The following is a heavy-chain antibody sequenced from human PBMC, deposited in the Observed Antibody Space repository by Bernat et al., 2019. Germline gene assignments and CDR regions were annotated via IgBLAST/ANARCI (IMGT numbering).Heavy chain of an antibody. J-gene: IGHJ5*02. D-gene: IGHD2-15*01. CDR2: ISGSGGST. V-gene: IGHV3-23*01. CDR1: GFTFSSYA. Sequence: EVQLLESGGGLVQPGGSLRLSCAASGFTFSSYAMSWVRQAPGKGLEWVSAISGSGGSTYYADSVNGRFTISRDNSKNTLYLQMNSLRAEDTAVYYCAKSLLSVVVVAATWFDPWGQGTLVTVSS. CDR3: AKSLLSVVVVAATWFDP.